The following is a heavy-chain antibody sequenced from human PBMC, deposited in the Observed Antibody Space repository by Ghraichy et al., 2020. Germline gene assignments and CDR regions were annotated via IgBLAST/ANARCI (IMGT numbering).Heavy chain of an antibody. Sequence: SVKVSCKVSGYTLTELSMHWVRQAPGKGLEWMGGFDPEDGETIYAQKFQGRVTMTEDTSTDTAYMELSSLRSEDTAVYYCATEEATVTTDYYYYGMDVWGQGTTVTVAS. V-gene: IGHV1-24*01. D-gene: IGHD4-17*01. CDR2: FDPEDGET. J-gene: IGHJ6*02. CDR1: GYTLTELS. CDR3: ATEEATVTTDYYYYGMDV.